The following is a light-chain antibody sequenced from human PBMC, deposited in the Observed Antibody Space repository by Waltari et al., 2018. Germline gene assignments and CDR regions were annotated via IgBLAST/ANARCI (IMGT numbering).Light chain of an antibody. V-gene: IGLV2-14*03. Sequence: QSALTQPASVSGSPGQSITISCTGTSSDVGGYNSVSWYKQHPGKAPKVMIYDVSNRPSGVSNRFSGSKSGNTASLTISGLQAEDEAEYYCSSHTSNSIVVFGGGTKLTVL. CDR1: SSDVGGYNS. J-gene: IGLJ2*01. CDR2: DVS. CDR3: SSHTSNSIVV.